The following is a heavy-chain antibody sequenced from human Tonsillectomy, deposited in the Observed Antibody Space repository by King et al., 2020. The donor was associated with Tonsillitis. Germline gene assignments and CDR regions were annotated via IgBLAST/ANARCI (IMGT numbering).Heavy chain of an antibody. Sequence: VQLVESGGGVVQPGRSLRLSCAASGFTFSSYAMHWVRQASGKGLEWVAGISFDGSNKYYADSVKGRFTISRDNSKNTLYLQMNSLRSEDTALYYCARGADIVVVPSDYDYWGQGTLVTVSS. D-gene: IGHD2-2*01. V-gene: IGHV3-30*01. CDR1: GFTFSSYA. CDR3: ARGADIVVVPSDYDY. J-gene: IGHJ4*02. CDR2: ISFDGSNK.